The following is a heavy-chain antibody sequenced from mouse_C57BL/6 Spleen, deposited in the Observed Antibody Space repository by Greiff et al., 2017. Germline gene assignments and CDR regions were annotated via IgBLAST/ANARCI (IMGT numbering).Heavy chain of an antibody. Sequence: EVQLQQSGPELVKPGASVKISCKASGYSFTDYNMNWVKQSNGKSLEWIGDIYPGSGSTNYNEKFKSKATLTVDTSSSTAYMQLSSLTSEDSAVYYCARSGYYWFAYWGQGTLVTVSA. CDR2: IYPGSGST. V-gene: IGHV1-39*01. CDR3: ARSGYYWFAY. D-gene: IGHD2-3*01. CDR1: GYSFTDYN. J-gene: IGHJ3*01.